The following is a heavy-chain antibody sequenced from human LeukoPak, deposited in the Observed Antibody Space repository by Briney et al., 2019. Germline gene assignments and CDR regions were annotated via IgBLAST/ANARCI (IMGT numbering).Heavy chain of an antibody. CDR3: ARGSTVTTLNWFDP. CDR2: ISSSSSYI. J-gene: IGHJ5*02. V-gene: IGHV3-21*01. D-gene: IGHD4-17*01. Sequence: GGSLRLSCAASGFTFSSYGMHWVRQAPGKGLEWVSSISSSSSYIYYADSVKGRFTISRDNAKNSLYLQMNSLRAEDTAVYYSARGSTVTTLNWFDPWGQGTLVTVSS. CDR1: GFTFSSYG.